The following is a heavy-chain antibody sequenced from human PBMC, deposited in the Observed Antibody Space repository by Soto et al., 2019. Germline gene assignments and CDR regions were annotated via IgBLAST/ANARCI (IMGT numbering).Heavy chain of an antibody. CDR3: ARRSSALRYNWNDGRGWFDP. CDR2: INHSGST. V-gene: IGHV4-34*01. J-gene: IGHJ5*02. Sequence: PSETLSLTCAVYGGSFSGYYWSWIRQPPGKGLEWIGEINHSGSTNYNPSLKSRVTISVDTSKNQFSLKLSSVTAADTAVYYCARRSSALRYNWNDGRGWFDPWGQGTLVTVSS. CDR1: GGSFSGYY. D-gene: IGHD1-1*01.